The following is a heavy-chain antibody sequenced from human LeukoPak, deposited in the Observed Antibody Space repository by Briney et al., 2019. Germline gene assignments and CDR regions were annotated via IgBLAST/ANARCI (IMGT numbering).Heavy chain of an antibody. V-gene: IGHV3-30-3*01. CDR1: GFTFSSYA. Sequence: PGGSLRLSCAASGFTFSSYAMHWVRQAPGKGLEWVAAILHDGSNKYYADSVKGRFTISRDNSKNTLSLQMNGLRADDTAVYYCGRDGDSSGYFYFDNWGQGTLVTVSS. D-gene: IGHD3-22*01. CDR3: GRDGDSSGYFYFDN. CDR2: ILHDGSNK. J-gene: IGHJ4*02.